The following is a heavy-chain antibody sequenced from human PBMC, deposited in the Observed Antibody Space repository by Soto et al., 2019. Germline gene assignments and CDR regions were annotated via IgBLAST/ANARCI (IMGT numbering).Heavy chain of an antibody. J-gene: IGHJ6*02. Sequence: QVRLEESGPGLVKPSETLSLICSVSGGSVNNANYFWNWIRHHPENGLEWIGYIYYSGSTRYNPSFKTRATLSIATSKNQVSLRLNAVTVADTAVYFCARDADYGGSRGGMDVWGRGTTV. D-gene: IGHD4-17*01. CDR3: ARDADYGGSRGGMDV. CDR1: GGSVNNANYF. CDR2: IYYSGST. V-gene: IGHV4-31*03.